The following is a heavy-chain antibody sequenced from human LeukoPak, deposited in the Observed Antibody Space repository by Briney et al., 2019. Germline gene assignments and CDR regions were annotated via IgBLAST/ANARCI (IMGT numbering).Heavy chain of an antibody. CDR3: ARGYYDFWSGYSRLPWFDP. CDR2: ISAYNGNT. J-gene: IGHJ5*02. V-gene: IGHV1-18*01. D-gene: IGHD3-3*01. CDR1: GYTFTSYG. Sequence: GASVKVSCKASGYTFTSYGISWVRQAPGQGPEWMGWISAYNGNTNYAQKLQGRVTMTTDTSTSTAYMELRSLRSDDTAVYYCARGYYDFWSGYSRLPWFDPWGQGTLVTVSS.